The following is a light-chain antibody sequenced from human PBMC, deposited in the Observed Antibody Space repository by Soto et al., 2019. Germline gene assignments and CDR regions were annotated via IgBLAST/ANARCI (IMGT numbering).Light chain of an antibody. V-gene: IGLV1-40*01. CDR2: GNS. Sequence: QSVLTQPPSVSGAPGQRVTISCTGSSSNIGAGYDVHGYQQLPVTAPKLLIYGNSNRPSGVPDRFSGSKSGSSASLAITGLQAEDEADYYCQSYDSSLSGFYVFGTGTKLTVI. CDR1: SSNIGAGYD. J-gene: IGLJ1*01. CDR3: QSYDSSLSGFYV.